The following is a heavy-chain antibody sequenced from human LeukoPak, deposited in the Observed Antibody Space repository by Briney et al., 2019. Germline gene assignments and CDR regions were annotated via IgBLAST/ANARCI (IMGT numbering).Heavy chain of an antibody. D-gene: IGHD4-17*01. CDR1: GFTLGDYA. J-gene: IGHJ6*03. V-gene: IGHV3-49*03. CDR2: IRSKAYGGTT. Sequence: QPGRSLRLSCTASGFTLGDYAMSWFRQAPGKGLEWVGFIRSKAYGGTTEYAASVKGRFTISRDDSKSIAYLQMNSLKTEDTAVYYCTREPYDYGDYSHYYYYYMDVWGKGTTVTVSS. CDR3: TREPYDYGDYSHYYYYYMDV.